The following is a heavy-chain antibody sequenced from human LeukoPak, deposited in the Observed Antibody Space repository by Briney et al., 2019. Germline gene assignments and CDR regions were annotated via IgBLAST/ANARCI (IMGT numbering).Heavy chain of an antibody. CDR3: ARDLCSSTSCYTGHDY. CDR2: IRYDGSNK. V-gene: IGHV3-30*02. CDR1: GFTFSSYG. Sequence: GGSLRLSCSASGFTFSSYGMHWVRQAPGKGLEWVAFIRYDGSNKYYADSVKGRFTISRDNSKNTLYLQMNSLRAEDTAVYYCARDLCSSTSCYTGHDYWGQGTLVTVPS. D-gene: IGHD2-2*02. J-gene: IGHJ4*02.